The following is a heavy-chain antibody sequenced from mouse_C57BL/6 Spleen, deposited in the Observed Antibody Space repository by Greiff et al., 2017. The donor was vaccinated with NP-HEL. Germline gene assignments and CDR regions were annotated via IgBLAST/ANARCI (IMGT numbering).Heavy chain of an antibody. CDR1: GYAFSSSW. D-gene: IGHD1-1*02. J-gene: IGHJ4*01. CDR3: ARSYGRYAMDY. Sequence: QVQLKQSGPELVKPGASVKISCKASGYAFSSSWMNWVKQRPGKGLEWIGRIYPGDGDTNYNGKFKGKATLTADKSSSTAYMQLSSLTSEDSAVYFCARSYGRYAMDYWGQGTSVTVSS. V-gene: IGHV1-82*01. CDR2: IYPGDGDT.